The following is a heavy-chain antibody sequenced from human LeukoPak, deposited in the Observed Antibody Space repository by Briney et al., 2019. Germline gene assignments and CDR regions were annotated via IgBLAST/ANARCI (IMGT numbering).Heavy chain of an antibody. CDR2: INSDARST. CDR3: ERNYFDSSGLPRFNP. J-gene: IGHJ5*02. Sequence: GGSLRLSCAASGFTFSRYWMYWVRQAPGKGLMWVSRINSDARSTNYADSVKSRFTISRDNAKNTLFLQMNSPRAEDTAVYFCERNYFDSSGLPRFNPWGKETRVPV. D-gene: IGHD3-22*01. CDR1: GFTFSRYW. V-gene: IGHV3-74*01.